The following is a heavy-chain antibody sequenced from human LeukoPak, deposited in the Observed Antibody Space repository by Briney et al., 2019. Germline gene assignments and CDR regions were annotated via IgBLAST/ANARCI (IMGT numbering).Heavy chain of an antibody. CDR1: GFTFSSYG. J-gene: IGHJ4*02. D-gene: IGHD5/OR15-5a*01. CDR2: IWYDGSNT. V-gene: IGHV3-33*01. CDR3: ARDRSTTHFDY. Sequence: GGSLRLSWAASGFTFSSYGMHWGRQAPGKGLEWEAMIWYDGSNTYYEDSVKGRFTIPRDNSKNTLFLQMDSLRAEDTAVYYCARDRSTTHFDYWGQGTLVTVSS.